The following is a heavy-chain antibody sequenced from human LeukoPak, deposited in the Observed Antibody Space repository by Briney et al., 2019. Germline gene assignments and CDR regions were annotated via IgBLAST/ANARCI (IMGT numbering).Heavy chain of an antibody. CDR1: GYSISSDYY. CDR2: INHSGSS. CDR3: ARVRHFWSGYSRAFDI. Sequence: PSETLSLTCTVSGYSISSDYYWGWIRQPPGKGLEWIGSINHSGSSNYNPSLKSRVTISVDTSKNQFSLKLSSVTAADTAVYYCARVRHFWSGYSRAFDIWGQGTMVTVSS. D-gene: IGHD3-3*02. V-gene: IGHV4-38-2*02. J-gene: IGHJ3*02.